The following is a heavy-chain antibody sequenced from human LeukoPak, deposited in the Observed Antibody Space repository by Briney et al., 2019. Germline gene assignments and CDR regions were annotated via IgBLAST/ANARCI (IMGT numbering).Heavy chain of an antibody. CDR1: GGSISSYY. J-gene: IGHJ4*02. CDR2: IYYSGST. V-gene: IGHV4-59*01. Sequence: SETLSLTCTVSGGSISSYYWSWLRQPPGKGLEWIGYIYYSGSTNYNPSLKSRVTISVDTSKNQFSLKLSSVTAADTAVYYCARNYGGNSGFDYWGQGTLVTVSS. D-gene: IGHD4-23*01. CDR3: ARNYGGNSGFDY.